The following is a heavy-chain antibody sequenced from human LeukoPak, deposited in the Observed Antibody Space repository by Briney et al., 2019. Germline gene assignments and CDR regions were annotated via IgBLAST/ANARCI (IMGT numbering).Heavy chain of an antibody. V-gene: IGHV3-23*01. Sequence: SLRLSCAASGFTFSRYAMSWVRQAPGKGLEWVSAISGSGGSTYYADSVKGRFTISRDNSKNTLYLQMNSLRAEDTAVYYCATERWLQSHLDYWGQGTLVTVSS. CDR1: GFTFSRYA. J-gene: IGHJ4*02. CDR2: ISGSGGST. D-gene: IGHD5-24*01. CDR3: ATERWLQSHLDY.